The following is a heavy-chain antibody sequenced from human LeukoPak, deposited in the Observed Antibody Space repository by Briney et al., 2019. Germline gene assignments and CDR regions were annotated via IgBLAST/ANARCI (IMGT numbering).Heavy chain of an antibody. V-gene: IGHV1-46*01. CDR3: ARSPAAGHFDY. D-gene: IGHD6-13*01. Sequence: APVKVSCKASGYTFTSYYMHWVRQAPGQGLEWMGIINPSGGSTSYAQKFQGRVTMTRDTSTSTVYMELSSLRSEDTAVYYRARSPAAGHFDYWGQGTLVTVSS. CDR1: GYTFTSYY. J-gene: IGHJ4*02. CDR2: INPSGGST.